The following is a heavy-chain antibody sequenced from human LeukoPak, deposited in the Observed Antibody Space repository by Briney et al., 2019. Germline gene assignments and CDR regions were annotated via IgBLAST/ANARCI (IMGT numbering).Heavy chain of an antibody. J-gene: IGHJ4*02. CDR2: INPNSGGT. CDR3: ARGVSSGWSLNFDY. V-gene: IGHV1-2*02. CDR1: GYTFTGYY. Sequence: ASVKVSCKASGYTFTGYYMHWVRQAPGQGLEWMGWINPNSGGTTYAQKFQGRVTMTRGTSISTAYMELSRLRSDDTAVYYCARGVSSGWSLNFDYWGQGTLVTVSS. D-gene: IGHD6-19*01.